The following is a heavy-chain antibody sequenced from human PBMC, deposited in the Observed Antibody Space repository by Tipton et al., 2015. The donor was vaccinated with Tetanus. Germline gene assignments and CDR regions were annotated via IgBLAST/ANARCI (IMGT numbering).Heavy chain of an antibody. Sequence: TLSLTCAVYGGSFSGYYWSWIRQPPGKGLEWIGEINHSGSTNYNPSLKSRVTISVDTSKNQFSLKLSSVTAADTAVYYCARGDIMITFGGVMRGYYFDYWGQGTLVTVSS. V-gene: IGHV4-34*01. CDR1: GGSFSGYY. CDR2: INHSGST. D-gene: IGHD3-16*01. CDR3: ARGDIMITFGGVMRGYYFDY. J-gene: IGHJ4*02.